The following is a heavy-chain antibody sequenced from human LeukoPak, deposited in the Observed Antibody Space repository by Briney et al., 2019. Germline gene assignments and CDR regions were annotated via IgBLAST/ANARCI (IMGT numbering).Heavy chain of an antibody. CDR1: GGTFSSYA. CDR3: ARGPTTVVTKFDY. Sequence: ASVKVSCKASGGTFSSYAISWVRQAPGQGLEWMGGIIPIFGTANYAQKFQGRVTITADKSTSTAYMELSSLRSEDTAVYYCARGPTTVVTKFDYWGQGTLVTVSS. V-gene: IGHV1-69*06. J-gene: IGHJ4*02. D-gene: IGHD4-23*01. CDR2: IIPIFGTA.